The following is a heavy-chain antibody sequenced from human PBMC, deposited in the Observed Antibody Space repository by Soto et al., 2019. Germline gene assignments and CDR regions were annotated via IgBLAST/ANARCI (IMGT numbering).Heavy chain of an antibody. D-gene: IGHD3-3*01. J-gene: IGHJ3*02. CDR3: ARLWSGLTYDAFDI. CDR2: IYYSGST. CDR1: GGSISSSSYY. V-gene: IGHV4-39*01. Sequence: PSETLSLTCTVSGGSISSSSYYWGWIRQPPGKGLEWIGSIYYSGSTYYNPSLKSRVTISVDTSKNQFSLKLSSVTAADTAVYYCARLWSGLTYDAFDIWGQGTMVTVSS.